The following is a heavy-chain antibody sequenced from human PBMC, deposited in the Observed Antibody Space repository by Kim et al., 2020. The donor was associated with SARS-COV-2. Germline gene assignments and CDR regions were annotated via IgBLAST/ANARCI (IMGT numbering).Heavy chain of an antibody. J-gene: IGHJ4*02. Sequence: SLKSRVTISVDTSKNQFSLKLSSVTAADTAVYYCASYGSGSYYNSYYFDYWGQGTLVTVSS. D-gene: IGHD3-10*01. V-gene: IGHV4-30-2*04. CDR3: ASYGSGSYYNSYYFDY.